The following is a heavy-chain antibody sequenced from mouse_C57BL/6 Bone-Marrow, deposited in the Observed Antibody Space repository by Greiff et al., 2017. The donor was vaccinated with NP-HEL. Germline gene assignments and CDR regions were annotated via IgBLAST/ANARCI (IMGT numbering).Heavy chain of an antibody. J-gene: IGHJ4*01. CDR2: IDPSDSYT. V-gene: IGHV1-59*01. D-gene: IGHD2-4*01. CDR1: GYTFTSYW. CDR3: ARIYYDYPSIGMDY. Sequence: QVQLQQSGAELVRPGTSVKLSCKASGYTFTSYWMHWVKQRPGQGLEWIGVIDPSDSYTNYNQKFKGKATLTVDTSSSTACMQLSSLTSEDSAVYYCARIYYDYPSIGMDYWGQGTSVTVSS.